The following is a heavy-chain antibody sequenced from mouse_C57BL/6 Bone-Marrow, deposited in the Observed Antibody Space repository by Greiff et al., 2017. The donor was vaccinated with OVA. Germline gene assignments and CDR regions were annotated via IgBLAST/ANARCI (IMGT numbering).Heavy chain of an antibody. D-gene: IGHD1-1*02. CDR3: AIYGYFDY. CDR2: IYPGDGDT. V-gene: IGHV1-82*01. CDR1: GYAFSSSW. Sequence: VKLQQSGPELVKPGASVKISCKASGYAFSSSWMNWVKQRPGKGLEWIGRIYPGDGDTNYNGKFKGKATLTADKSSSTAYMQLSSLTSEDSAVYFCAIYGYFDYWGQGTTLTVSS. J-gene: IGHJ2*01.